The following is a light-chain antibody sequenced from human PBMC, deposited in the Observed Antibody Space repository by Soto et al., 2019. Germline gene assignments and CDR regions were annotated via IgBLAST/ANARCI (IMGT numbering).Light chain of an antibody. CDR1: SSDVGGYNY. CDR3: SSYTSSSTLL. J-gene: IGLJ2*01. CDR2: DVS. Sequence: QSVLTQPASVSGSPGQSIIISCTGTSSDVGGYNYVSWYQQHPGKAPKLMIYDVSNRPSGVSNRFSGSKSGNTASLTISGLQAEDEADYYCSSYTSSSTLLFGGGTKLTVL. V-gene: IGLV2-14*03.